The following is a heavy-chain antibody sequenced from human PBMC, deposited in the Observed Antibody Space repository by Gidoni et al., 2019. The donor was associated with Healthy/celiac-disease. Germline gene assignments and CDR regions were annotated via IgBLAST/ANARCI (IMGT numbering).Heavy chain of an antibody. D-gene: IGHD3-3*01. V-gene: IGHV1-69*01. CDR3: ATSNRLRFLEWLLDY. J-gene: IGHJ4*02. CDR2: IIPIFGTA. Sequence: SSVQVSCKASGGTFSSYAISWVRQAPGQGLEWMGGIIPIFGTANYAQKFQGRVTITADESTSTAYMELSSLRSEDTAVYYCATSNRLRFLEWLLDYWGQGPLVTVSS. CDR1: GGTFSSYA.